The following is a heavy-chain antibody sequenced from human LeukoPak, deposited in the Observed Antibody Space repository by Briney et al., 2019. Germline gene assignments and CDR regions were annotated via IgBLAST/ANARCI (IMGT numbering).Heavy chain of an antibody. CDR3: AKARDGYNYRYFDY. J-gene: IGHJ4*02. Sequence: PGGSLRLSCAASGFTFDDYAMHWVRQAPGKGLEWVSGISWNSGSIGYADSVKGRFTISRDNAKNSLYPQMNSLRAEDTALYYCAKARDGYNYRYFDYWGQGTLVTVSS. D-gene: IGHD5-24*01. CDR2: ISWNSGSI. V-gene: IGHV3-9*01. CDR1: GFTFDDYA.